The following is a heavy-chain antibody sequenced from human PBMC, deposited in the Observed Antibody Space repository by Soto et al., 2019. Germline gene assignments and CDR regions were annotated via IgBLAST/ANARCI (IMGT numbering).Heavy chain of an antibody. D-gene: IGHD3-10*01. V-gene: IGHV3-23*01. CDR3: AKDSGSRAGNWFDP. J-gene: IGHJ5*02. CDR1: GFTFSNYA. CDR2: ISGSDDNT. Sequence: GGSLRLSCAASGFTFSNYAMGWVRQAPGKGLEWVSIISGSDDNTYYADSVKGRFTISRDNSKNTLFLQMNSLRAEDTALYYCAKDSGSRAGNWFDPWGQGTLVTVSS.